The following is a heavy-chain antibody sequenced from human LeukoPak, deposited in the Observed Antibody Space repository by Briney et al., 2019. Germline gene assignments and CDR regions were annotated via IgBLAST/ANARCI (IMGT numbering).Heavy chain of an antibody. D-gene: IGHD5-12*01. CDR2: MYYSGST. Sequence: SETLSLTCTVSGGSISSSGYYWGWIRQPPGKGLEWIGSMYYSGSTYYNSSLKSRVTISVDTSKNQFSLKLSSVTAADTSVYYCARQKVATRLFDYWGQGTLVTVSS. CDR1: GGSISSSGYY. V-gene: IGHV4-39*01. J-gene: IGHJ4*02. CDR3: ARQKVATRLFDY.